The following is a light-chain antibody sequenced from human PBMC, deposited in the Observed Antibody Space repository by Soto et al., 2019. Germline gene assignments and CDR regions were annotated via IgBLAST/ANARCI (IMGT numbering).Light chain of an antibody. CDR3: QQYGSSLLT. CDR2: GAS. V-gene: IGKV3-20*01. J-gene: IGKJ4*01. Sequence: EIVWTQSPGTRSLSPGERATLSCRASQGVRRTYLPWNQQKPGQAPGLLIYGASSRATGIPDRFSGSGSGTDFTLTISRLEPEDFAVYYCQQYGSSLLTFGGGTKVEIK. CDR1: QGVRRTY.